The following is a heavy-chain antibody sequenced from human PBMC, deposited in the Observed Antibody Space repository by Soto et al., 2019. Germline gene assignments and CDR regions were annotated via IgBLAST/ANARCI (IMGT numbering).Heavy chain of an antibody. CDR3: ARVVALEVRGAIIQYIPEFDP. Sequence: SETLSLTCTVSGGSISSSSYYWGWIRQPPGKGLEWIGSIYYSGSTYYNPSLKSRVTISVDTSKNQFSLKLSSVTAADTAVYYCARVVALEVRGAIIQYIPEFDPWGQGTLVTVSS. J-gene: IGHJ5*02. CDR1: GGSISSSSYY. CDR2: IYYSGST. V-gene: IGHV4-39*01. D-gene: IGHD3-10*01.